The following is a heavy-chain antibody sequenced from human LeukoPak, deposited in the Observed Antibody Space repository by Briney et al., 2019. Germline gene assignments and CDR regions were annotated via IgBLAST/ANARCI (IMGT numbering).Heavy chain of an antibody. J-gene: IGHJ5*02. CDR1: GYTFTSYY. V-gene: IGHV1-46*01. CDR2: INPSGGST. D-gene: IGHD3-10*01. Sequence: VASVKVSCKASGYTFTSYYMHWVRQATGQGLEWMGIINPSGGSTSYAQKFQGRVTMTRDTSTSTVYMELSSLRSEDTAVYYCARDQEELWFGSNWFDPWGQGTLVTVSS. CDR3: ARDQEELWFGSNWFDP.